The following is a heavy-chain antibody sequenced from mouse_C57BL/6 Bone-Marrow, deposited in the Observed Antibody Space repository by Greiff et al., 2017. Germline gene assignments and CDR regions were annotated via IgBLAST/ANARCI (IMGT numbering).Heavy chain of an antibody. CDR3: ARLRLPLWFAY. D-gene: IGHD2-4*01. V-gene: IGHV1-64*01. Sequence: QVQLKESGAELVKPGASVKLSCKASGYTFTSYWMHWVKQRPGQGLEWIGMIHPNSGSTNYNEKFKSKATLTVDKSSSTAYMQLSSLTSEDSAVYYCARLRLPLWFAYWGQGTLVTVSA. CDR1: GYTFTSYW. J-gene: IGHJ3*01. CDR2: IHPNSGST.